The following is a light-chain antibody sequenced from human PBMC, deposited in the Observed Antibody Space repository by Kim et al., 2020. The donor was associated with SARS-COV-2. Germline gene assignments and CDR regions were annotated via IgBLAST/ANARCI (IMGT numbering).Light chain of an antibody. V-gene: IGKV1-9*01. J-gene: IGKJ5*01. CDR3: QQLNDYPIT. Sequence: ASVGDRVTITCRASQGISSYLAWYQQKSGKAPKLLIYAASTLQSGVPSTFSASGSGTDFTLTISSLQPEDFATYYCQQLNDYPITFGQGTRLEIK. CDR2: AAS. CDR1: QGISSY.